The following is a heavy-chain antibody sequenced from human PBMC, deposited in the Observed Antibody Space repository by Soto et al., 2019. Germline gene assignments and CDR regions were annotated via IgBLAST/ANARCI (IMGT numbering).Heavy chain of an antibody. CDR2: IYHSGST. J-gene: IGHJ5*02. D-gene: IGHD2-15*01. V-gene: IGHV4-34*01. Sequence: SETLSLTCAVYGGSFSGYYWSWIRQPPGKGLEWIGEIYHSGSTNYNPSLKSRVTISVDTSKNQFSLKLTSVTAADTAVYYCAVVVVAATLDPWGQGTLVTVSS. CDR3: AVVVVAATLDP. CDR1: GGSFSGYY.